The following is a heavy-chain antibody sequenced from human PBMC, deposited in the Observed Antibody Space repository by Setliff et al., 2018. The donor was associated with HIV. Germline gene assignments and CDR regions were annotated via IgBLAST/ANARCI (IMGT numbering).Heavy chain of an antibody. CDR1: GYTFTSYY. Sequence: ASVKVSCKASGYTFTSYYMHWVRQAPGQGLEWMGIMNHSSGSTTYAQKFQGRVTMTRDTSTSTVYMELSSLRSEDTAVYYCARDPAPSSSASYFQHWGQGTPVTVSS. V-gene: IGHV1-46*01. CDR2: MNHSSGST. J-gene: IGHJ1*01. D-gene: IGHD6-6*01. CDR3: ARDPAPSSSASYFQH.